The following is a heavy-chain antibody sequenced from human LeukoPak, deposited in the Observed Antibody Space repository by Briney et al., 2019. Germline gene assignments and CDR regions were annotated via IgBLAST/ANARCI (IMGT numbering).Heavy chain of an antibody. CDR2: ISSNGGST. D-gene: IGHD3-3*01. CDR3: ARGSYDFWSGYPWYFDL. V-gene: IGHV3-64*01. J-gene: IGHJ2*01. Sequence: GGPLRLSCAASGFTFSSYAMHWVRQAPGKGLEYVSAISSNGGSTYYANSVKGRFTISRDNSKNTLYLQMGSLRAEDMAVYYCARGSYDFWSGYPWYFDLWGRGTLVTVSS. CDR1: GFTFSSYA.